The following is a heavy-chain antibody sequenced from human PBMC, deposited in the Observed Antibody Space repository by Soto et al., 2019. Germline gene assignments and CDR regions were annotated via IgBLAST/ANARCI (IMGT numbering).Heavy chain of an antibody. J-gene: IGHJ6*02. CDR2: IVPIFGTA. CDR3: ARPYYYGSGSYYEIYYYYGMDV. Sequence: SVKVSCKASGGTFSSYAISWVRQAPGQGLEWMGGIVPIFGTANYAQKFQGRVTMTRDTSTSTAYMELSSLRSEDTAVYYCARPYYYGSGSYYEIYYYYGMDVWGQRTTVTVSS. V-gene: IGHV1-69*05. CDR1: GGTFSSYA. D-gene: IGHD3-10*01.